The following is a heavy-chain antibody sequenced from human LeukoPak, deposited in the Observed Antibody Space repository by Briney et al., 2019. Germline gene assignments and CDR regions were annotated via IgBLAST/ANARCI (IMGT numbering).Heavy chain of an antibody. Sequence: GASVKVSCKASGYTFTGYYMHRVRQAPGQGLEWMGWINPNNAGTNYAQKFQGRVTMTRDTSISTAYMELSRLISDDTALYYCARERIAVAEMGYWGQGTLVTVSS. CDR1: GYTFTGYY. D-gene: IGHD6-19*01. V-gene: IGHV1-2*02. CDR2: INPNNAGT. J-gene: IGHJ4*02. CDR3: ARERIAVAEMGY.